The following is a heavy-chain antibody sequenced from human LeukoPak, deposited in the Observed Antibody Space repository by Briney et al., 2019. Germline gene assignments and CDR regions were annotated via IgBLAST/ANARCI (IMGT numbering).Heavy chain of an antibody. CDR1: GYTFTGYY. J-gene: IGHJ3*02. V-gene: IGHV1-2*02. Sequence: ASVKVSCKASGYTFTGYYMHWVRQAPGQGLEWMGWINPNSGGTNYAQKFQGRVTMTTDTSTSTAYMELRSLRSDDTAVYYCARVPPLDYYGSEIDIWGQGTMVTVSS. CDR3: ARVPPLDYYGSEIDI. CDR2: INPNSGGT. D-gene: IGHD3-10*01.